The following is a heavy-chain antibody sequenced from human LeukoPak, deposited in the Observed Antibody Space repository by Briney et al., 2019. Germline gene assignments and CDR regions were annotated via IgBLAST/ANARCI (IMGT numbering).Heavy chain of an antibody. CDR2: INPVDGST. Sequence: GASVKVSCKTSGYTFTTYYMHWVRQAPGQGLEWMGIINPVDGSTFYAQKFQGRVTMTRDVSTSTVYMDVSSLTSDDTAVYFCATEGGPSLGENWFDPWGQGTLVTVSS. CDR1: GYTFTTYY. D-gene: IGHD3-10*01. CDR3: ATEGGPSLGENWFDP. J-gene: IGHJ5*02. V-gene: IGHV1-46*01.